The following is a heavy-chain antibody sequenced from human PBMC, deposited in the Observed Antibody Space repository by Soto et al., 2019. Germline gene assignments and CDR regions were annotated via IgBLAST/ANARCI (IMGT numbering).Heavy chain of an antibody. CDR1: GFTFSSYA. J-gene: IGHJ6*02. V-gene: IGHV3-74*01. CDR3: ARDEKLTIFGVLTVLGYPGMDV. D-gene: IGHD3-3*01. CDR2: INSEGSTI. Sequence: EVQLLESGGGLVQPGGSLRLSCAASGFTFSSYAMSWVRQAPGKGLVWVSRINSEGSTINYADSVKGRFTISRDNAKNTLYLQMNSLRAEDTAVYYCARDEKLTIFGVLTVLGYPGMDVWGQGTTVTVSS.